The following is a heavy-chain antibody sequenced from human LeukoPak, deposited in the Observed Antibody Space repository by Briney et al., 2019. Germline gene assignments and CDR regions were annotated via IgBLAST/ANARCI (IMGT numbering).Heavy chain of an antibody. CDR1: GFTVSSNY. D-gene: IGHD3-16*02. Sequence: GGSLRLFCAASGFTVSSNYMSWVRQAPGKGLEWVSVIYSGGSTYYADSVKGRFTISRDNSKNTLYLQMNSLRAEDTAVYYCARGPRIMITFGGVIGWGQGTLVTVSS. CDR3: ARGPRIMITFGGVIG. CDR2: IYSGGST. J-gene: IGHJ4*02. V-gene: IGHV3-66*01.